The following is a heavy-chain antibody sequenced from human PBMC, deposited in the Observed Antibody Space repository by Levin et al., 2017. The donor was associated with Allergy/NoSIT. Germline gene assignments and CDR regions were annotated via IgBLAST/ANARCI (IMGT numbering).Heavy chain of an antibody. CDR2: ISSSSSTI. J-gene: IGHJ4*02. Sequence: GGSLRLSCAASGFTFSSYSMNWVRQAPGKGLEWVSYISSSSSTIYYADSVKGRFTISRDNAKNSLYLQMNSLRAEDTAVYYCARDRGSGYDWGPVTYYFDYWGQGTLVTVSS. CDR1: GFTFSSYS. V-gene: IGHV3-48*01. CDR3: ARDRGSGYDWGPVTYYFDY. D-gene: IGHD5-12*01.